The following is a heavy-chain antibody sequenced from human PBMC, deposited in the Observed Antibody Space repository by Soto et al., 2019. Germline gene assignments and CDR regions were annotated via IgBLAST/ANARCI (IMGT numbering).Heavy chain of an antibody. D-gene: IGHD3-16*02. CDR1: GFVFNTYT. J-gene: IGHJ4*02. CDR3: ANGPGSYRY. Sequence: GGSLRLSCVASGFVFNTYTMTWVRQAPGKGLEWVSSIIGSSGDTSYADSVRGRFTISRDNSQSTLFLQMNGLRADDTAVYYCANGPGSYRYWGQGTRVTVSS. CDR2: IIGSSGDT. V-gene: IGHV3-23*01.